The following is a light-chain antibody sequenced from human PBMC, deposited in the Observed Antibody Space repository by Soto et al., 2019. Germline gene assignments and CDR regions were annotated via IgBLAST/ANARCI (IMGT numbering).Light chain of an antibody. CDR3: QQYGSSPHT. V-gene: IGKV3-20*01. CDR1: QSVSSSY. Sequence: EFVLTQSPGTLSLSPGERATLSCRASQSVSSSYLAWYQHKPGQAPRLLIYGVSSRATGIPDRFSGSGSGTDFTLTISRLEPEDCAVYYCQQYGSSPHTFGQGTKLEIK. CDR2: GVS. J-gene: IGKJ2*01.